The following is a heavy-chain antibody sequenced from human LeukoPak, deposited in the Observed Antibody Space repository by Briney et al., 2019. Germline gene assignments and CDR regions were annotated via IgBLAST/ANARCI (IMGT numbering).Heavy chain of an antibody. J-gene: IGHJ4*02. Sequence: SETLSLTCTVSGDSITSDNYWGWIRHPPGKGLEWIGSVYYSGTTYYSPSLKSRVTISVDTSKNQFSLKVSSVTAADTAVYFCARYGGSYLDYWGQGTLVTVSS. CDR2: VYYSGTT. D-gene: IGHD1-26*01. CDR3: ARYGGSYLDY. CDR1: GDSITSDNY. V-gene: IGHV4-39*01.